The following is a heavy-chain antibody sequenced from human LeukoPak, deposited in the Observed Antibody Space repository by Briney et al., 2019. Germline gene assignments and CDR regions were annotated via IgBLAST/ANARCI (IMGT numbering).Heavy chain of an antibody. D-gene: IGHD2-2*01. J-gene: IGHJ3*02. Sequence: KPSETLSLTCAVYGGSFSGYYWSWIRQPPGKGLEWIGEINHSGSTNYNPSLKSRVTISVDTSKNQFSLKLSSVTAADTAVYYCARRAAGKRIVVVPAAKPRGAFDIWGQGTMVTVSS. CDR2: INHSGST. CDR3: ARRAAGKRIVVVPAAKPRGAFDI. CDR1: GGSFSGYY. V-gene: IGHV4-34*01.